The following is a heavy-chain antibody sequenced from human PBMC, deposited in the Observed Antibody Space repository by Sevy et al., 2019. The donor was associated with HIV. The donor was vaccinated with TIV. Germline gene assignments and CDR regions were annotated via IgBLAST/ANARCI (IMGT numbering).Heavy chain of an antibody. Sequence: GGSLRLSCAASGFTFSSYAMSWVRQAPGKGLEWVSAISGSGGSTYYADSVKGRFTISRDNSKNTLYLQMNSLRAEDTAVYYCAKGPYYYGSGSYYNRGWDFDYWGQGTLVTVSS. V-gene: IGHV3-23*01. D-gene: IGHD3-10*01. CDR1: GFTFSSYA. J-gene: IGHJ4*02. CDR2: ISGSGGST. CDR3: AKGPYYYGSGSYYNRGWDFDY.